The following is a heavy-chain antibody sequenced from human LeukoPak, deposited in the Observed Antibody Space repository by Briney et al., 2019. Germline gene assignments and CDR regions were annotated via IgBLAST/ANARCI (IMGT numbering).Heavy chain of an antibody. D-gene: IGHD5-12*01. J-gene: IGHJ5*02. CDR3: AYSGYDPGWFDP. CDR1: GYTFTSYY. CDR2: INPSGGST. Sequence: ASVKVSCKASGYTFTSYYMHWVRQAPGQGLEWMGIINPSGGSTSYAQKFQGRVTMTRGTSTSTVYMELSSLRCEDTGVYFFAYSGYDPGWFDPWGQGTLVTVSS. V-gene: IGHV1-46*01.